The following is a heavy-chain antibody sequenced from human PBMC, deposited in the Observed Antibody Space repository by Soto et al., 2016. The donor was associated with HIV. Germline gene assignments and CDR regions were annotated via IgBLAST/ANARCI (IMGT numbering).Heavy chain of an antibody. CDR2: VSYSGST. CDR3: ARHWXSGWDWFDP. CDR1: GGSISSNKYY. J-gene: IGHJ5*02. D-gene: IGHD6-19*01. V-gene: IGHV4-39*01. Sequence: QLQLQESGPGLVKPSETLSLTCTVSGGSISSNKYYWGWIRQPPGKGLEWIGSVSYSGSTYYNPSLKSRVTISEDTSKNQFSLKVSSVTASDTAMYYCARHWXSGWDWFDPWGPVIPVTVS.